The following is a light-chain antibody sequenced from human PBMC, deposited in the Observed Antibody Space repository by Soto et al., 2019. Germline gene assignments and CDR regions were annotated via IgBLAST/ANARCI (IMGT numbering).Light chain of an antibody. CDR3: QHYNSYPFT. Sequence: DIQMTQSPSTLSASIGDRVTITCRASQSIRTWLAWYQQKPGKAPKLLIYDASTLESGVPSRFSGSGSGTEFTLTISSLQSDEFAVYYCQHYNSYPFTFGGGTKVEIK. CDR2: DAS. CDR1: QSIRTW. V-gene: IGKV1-5*01. J-gene: IGKJ4*01.